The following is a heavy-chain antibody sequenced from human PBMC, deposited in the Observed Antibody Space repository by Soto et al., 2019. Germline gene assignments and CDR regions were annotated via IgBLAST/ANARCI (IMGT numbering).Heavy chain of an antibody. CDR3: TRHKPPAYDFWPSGGAFDI. CDR1: GFTFSGSA. J-gene: IGHJ3*02. V-gene: IGHV3-73*01. D-gene: IGHD3-3*01. CDR2: IRSKANSYAT. Sequence: PGGSLRLSCAASGFTFSGSAMHWVRQASGKGLEWVGRIRSKANSYATAYAASVKGRFTISRDDSKNTAYLQMNSLKTEDTAVYYCTRHKPPAYDFWPSGGAFDICGQGTMVTVSS.